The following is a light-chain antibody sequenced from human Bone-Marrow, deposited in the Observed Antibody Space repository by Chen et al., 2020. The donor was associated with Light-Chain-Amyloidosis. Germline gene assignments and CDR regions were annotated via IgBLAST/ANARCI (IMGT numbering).Light chain of an antibody. CDR2: GSS. J-gene: IGKJ4*01. CDR1: QTISSNY. Sequence: EIVLTQSPGTLPLSPGEGANLSCRASQTISSNYLTWYQQKFGQAPRLLIYGSSSRATGIPDRFAGSGSGTDFTLTINRLEPEDFAKYYCQQYGTSPLTFGGGTKVEIK. CDR3: QQYGTSPLT. V-gene: IGKV3-20*01.